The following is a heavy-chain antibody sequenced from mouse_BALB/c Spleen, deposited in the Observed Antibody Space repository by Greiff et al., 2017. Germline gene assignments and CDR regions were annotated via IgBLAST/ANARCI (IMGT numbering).Heavy chain of an antibody. V-gene: IGHV1-4*01. CDR1: GYTFTSYT. D-gene: IGHD1-1*01. CDR2: INPSSGYT. CDR3: ASGTTVVAPFDY. J-gene: IGHJ2*01. Sequence: VKLVESGAELARPGASVKMSCKASGYTFTSYTMHWVKQRPGQGLEWIGYINPSSGYTNYNQKFKDKATLTADKSSSTAYMQLSSLTSEDSAVYYCASGTTVVAPFDYWGQGTTLTVSS.